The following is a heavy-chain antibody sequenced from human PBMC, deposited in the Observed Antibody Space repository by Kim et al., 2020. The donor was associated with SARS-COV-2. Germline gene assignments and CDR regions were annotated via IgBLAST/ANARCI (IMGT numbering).Heavy chain of an antibody. CDR2: INPGDSDT. D-gene: IGHD2-15*01. Sequence: GESLKISCKGSGYSFTTYWIGWVRQMPGKGLEWMGIINPGDSDTRYSPSFQGQVTMSADRSINTAYLQWTSLKASDTAIYYCTRLFQIAALRVDRFDPWGQGTRVTVSS. CDR1: GYSFTTYW. J-gene: IGHJ5*02. CDR3: TRLFQIAALRVDRFDP. V-gene: IGHV5-51*01.